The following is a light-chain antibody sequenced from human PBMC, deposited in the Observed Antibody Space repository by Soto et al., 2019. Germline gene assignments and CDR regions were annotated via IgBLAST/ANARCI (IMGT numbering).Light chain of an antibody. V-gene: IGLV2-8*01. Sequence: QSALPQPPSASGSPGQSVTISCTGSTSDVGIYNYVSWYQQHPGEAPKLMLYEVSKRPSGVPDRFSGSESGNTASLTVSGLQADDEADYYCSSYAGSNNFVFGTGTKVTVL. CDR3: SSYAGSNNFV. CDR1: TSDVGIYNY. J-gene: IGLJ1*01. CDR2: EVS.